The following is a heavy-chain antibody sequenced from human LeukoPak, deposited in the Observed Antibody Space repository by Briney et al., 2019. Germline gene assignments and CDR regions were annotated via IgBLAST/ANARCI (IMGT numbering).Heavy chain of an antibody. Sequence: GASVKVSCKASGGTFSSYAISWVRQAPGQGLEWMGGIIPIFGTANYAQKFQGRVTITADESTSTAYMELSSLRSEDTAVYYCARGDSGPYAAFDIWGQGTMVTVSS. CDR2: IIPIFGTA. J-gene: IGHJ3*02. CDR3: ARGDSGPYAAFDI. V-gene: IGHV1-69*13. CDR1: GGTFSSYA. D-gene: IGHD2-2*01.